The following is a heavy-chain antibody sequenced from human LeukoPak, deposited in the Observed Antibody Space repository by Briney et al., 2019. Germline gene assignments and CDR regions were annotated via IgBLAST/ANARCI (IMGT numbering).Heavy chain of an antibody. CDR1: GFTVSSNY. CDR3: ARGNLELWSLYFGY. V-gene: IGHV3-11*01. J-gene: IGHJ4*02. Sequence: GGSLRPSCAASGFTVSSNYMSWVRQAPGKGLEWVSYISSSGGTIYYADSVKGRFTISRDNAKNSLYLQMNSLRAEDTAVYYCARGNLELWSLYFGYWGQGTLVTVSS. D-gene: IGHD3-16*01. CDR2: ISSSGGTI.